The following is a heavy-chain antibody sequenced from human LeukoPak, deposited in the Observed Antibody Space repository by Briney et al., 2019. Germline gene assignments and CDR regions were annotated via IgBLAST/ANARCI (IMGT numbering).Heavy chain of an antibody. CDR3: AREAHYDSSGYYYLPYAFDI. CDR1: GGSISNSNW. Sequence: SGTLSLTCAVSGGSISNSNWWSWVRQPPGKGLEWIGEIYHSGNSNYNPSLRSRVTISVDKSKNQFSLKLSSVTAADTAVYYCAREAHYDSSGYYYLPYAFDIWGQGTMVTVSS. CDR2: IYHSGNS. J-gene: IGHJ3*02. D-gene: IGHD3-22*01. V-gene: IGHV4-4*02.